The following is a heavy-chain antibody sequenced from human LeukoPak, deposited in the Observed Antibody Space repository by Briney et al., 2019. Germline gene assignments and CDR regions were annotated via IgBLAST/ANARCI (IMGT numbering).Heavy chain of an antibody. CDR2: VYNSGST. CDR3: ARQTFGALYFDS. V-gene: IGHV4-61*02. J-gene: IGHJ4*02. CDR1: GGFISRGSYY. Sequence: PSETLSLTCIVSGGFISRGSYYWNWIRQPAGKGLEWMGRVYNSGSTNYNPSLKSRVTISTDMSKNQFSLKLSSVTAADTAVYYCARQTFGALYFDSWGQGTLVTVSS. D-gene: IGHD3-10*01.